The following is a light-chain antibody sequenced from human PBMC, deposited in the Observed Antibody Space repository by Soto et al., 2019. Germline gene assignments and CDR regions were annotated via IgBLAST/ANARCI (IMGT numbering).Light chain of an antibody. CDR1: SSNIGAGYD. Sequence: QPVLTQPPSVSGAPGQRVTISCTGSSSNIGAGYDVHWYQQPPGTAPKLLIYVTNNRPSGVPDRFSGSKSGTSASLAITGLRAEDEADYYCQTYDSSFRGSIFGGGTKLTVL. CDR3: QTYDSSFRGSI. V-gene: IGLV1-40*01. CDR2: VTN. J-gene: IGLJ2*01.